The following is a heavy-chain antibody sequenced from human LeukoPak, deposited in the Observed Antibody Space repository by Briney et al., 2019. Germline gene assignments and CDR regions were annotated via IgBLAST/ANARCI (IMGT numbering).Heavy chain of an antibody. CDR2: TSAYNGNT. J-gene: IGHJ4*02. CDR3: ARAYGDYDFWSGYYRY. Sequence: ASVKVSCKASGYTFTSYGISWVRQAPGQGLEWMGWTSAYNGNTNYAQKLQGRVTMTTDTSTSTAYMELRSLRSDDTAVYYCARAYGDYDFWSGYYRYWGQGTLVTVSS. CDR1: GYTFTSYG. D-gene: IGHD3-3*01. V-gene: IGHV1-18*01.